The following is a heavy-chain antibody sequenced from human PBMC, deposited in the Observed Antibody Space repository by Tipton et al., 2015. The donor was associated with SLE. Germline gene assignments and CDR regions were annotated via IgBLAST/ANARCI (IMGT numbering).Heavy chain of an antibody. CDR1: RGSIGSSSYY. CDR2: IRYSGST. V-gene: IGHV4-39*02. Sequence: TLSLTCTVSRGSIGSSSYYWGWIRQSPGMRLEWVGSIRYSGSTYYNPSLKSRVTISLDTSKNHYSLRLTSVTAADTALYYCARGGEMSTVPFDYWGQGTLVTVSS. J-gene: IGHJ4*02. CDR3: ARGGEMSTVPFDY. D-gene: IGHD5-24*01.